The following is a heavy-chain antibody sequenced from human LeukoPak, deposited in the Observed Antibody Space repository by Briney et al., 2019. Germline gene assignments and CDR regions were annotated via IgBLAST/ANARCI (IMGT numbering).Heavy chain of an antibody. CDR1: GGSIGSYY. D-gene: IGHD6-13*01. CDR2: IYYSGST. Sequence: NPSETLSLTCSVSGGSIGSYYWSWIRQSPGKGLEWIGYIYYSGSTDYNPSLKGRVTISVDTSKSQFSLKLSSVTAADTAVYYCARLRRYSSRPEAVDIWGQGTMVTVSS. J-gene: IGHJ3*02. V-gene: IGHV4-59*08. CDR3: ARLRRYSSRPEAVDI.